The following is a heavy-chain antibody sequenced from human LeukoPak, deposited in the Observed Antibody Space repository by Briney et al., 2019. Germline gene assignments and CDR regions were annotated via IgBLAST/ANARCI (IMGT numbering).Heavy chain of an antibody. V-gene: IGHV3-23*01. CDR1: GFTFSSYW. Sequence: GGSLRLSCAASGFTFSSYWMSWVRQAPGKGLEWGSAISGSGGSTYYADSVKGRFTISRDNSKNTLYLQMNSLRAEDTAVYYCANYVWVIDYWGQGTLVTVSS. CDR3: ANYVWVIDY. CDR2: ISGSGGST. D-gene: IGHD3-16*01. J-gene: IGHJ4*02.